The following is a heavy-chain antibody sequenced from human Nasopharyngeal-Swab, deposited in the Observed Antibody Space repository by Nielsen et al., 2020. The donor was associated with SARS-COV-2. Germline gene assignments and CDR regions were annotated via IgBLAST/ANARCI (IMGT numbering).Heavy chain of an antibody. CDR1: GFTLRNYD. V-gene: IGHV3-23*01. D-gene: IGHD1-26*01. CDR2: ISGSGGST. J-gene: IGHJ4*02. CDR3: ARYSGSYPDY. Sequence: GESLKISCVGSGFTLRNYDMGWVRQTPGKGLEWVSHISGSGGSTYYADSVKGRFTISRDNSKNTLYLQMNSLRAEDTAVYYCARYSGSYPDYWGQGTLVTVSS.